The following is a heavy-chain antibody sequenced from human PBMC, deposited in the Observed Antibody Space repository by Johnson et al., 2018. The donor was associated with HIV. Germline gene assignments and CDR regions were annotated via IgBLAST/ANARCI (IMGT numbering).Heavy chain of an antibody. Sequence: QVQLVESGGGVVQPGRSLRLSCAASGFTFSNFALHWVRQAPGKGLEWVAIISYDGSTYYAASVMGRLIISSDNSKNKLYLQMNSLRAEDTAVYYCARDGGYCSSTSCFRHWASAFDIWGQGTMVTVSS. CDR1: GFTFSNFA. J-gene: IGHJ3*02. CDR2: ISYDGST. D-gene: IGHD2-2*01. V-gene: IGHV3-30*14. CDR3: ARDGGYCSSTSCFRHWASAFDI.